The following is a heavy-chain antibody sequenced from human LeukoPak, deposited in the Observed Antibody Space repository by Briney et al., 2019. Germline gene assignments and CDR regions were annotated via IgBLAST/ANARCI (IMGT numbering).Heavy chain of an antibody. CDR1: GGSISSSSYY. V-gene: IGHV4-39*07. Sequence: PSETLSLTCTVSGGSISSSSYYWGWIRQPPGKGLEWIGSIYYSGSTYYNPSLKSRVTISVDTSKNQFSLKLSSVTAADTAVYYCARDSSMVRGVTFDYWGQGTLVTVSS. CDR2: IYYSGST. CDR3: ARDSSMVRGVTFDY. J-gene: IGHJ4*02. D-gene: IGHD3-10*01.